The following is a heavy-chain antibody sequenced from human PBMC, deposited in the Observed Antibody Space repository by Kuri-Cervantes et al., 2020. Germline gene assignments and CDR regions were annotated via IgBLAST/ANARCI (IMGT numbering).Heavy chain of an antibody. CDR2: LSWNSGSI. Sequence: SLRLSCAASGFSFDDYAMHWVRQGPGKGLEWVSGLSWNSGSIDSADSVKGRFTISRDNARNSLYLQMNSLRAEDTAVYYCARAGGLRGYFDLWGRGTLVTVSS. CDR3: ARAGGLRGYFDL. D-gene: IGHD3-16*01. V-gene: IGHV3-9*01. J-gene: IGHJ2*01. CDR1: GFSFDDYA.